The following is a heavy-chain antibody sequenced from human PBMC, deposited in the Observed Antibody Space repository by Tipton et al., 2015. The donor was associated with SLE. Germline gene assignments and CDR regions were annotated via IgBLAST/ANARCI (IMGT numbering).Heavy chain of an antibody. CDR2: VEYSGKT. CDR1: GGSIRTYY. V-gene: IGHV4-59*12. J-gene: IGHJ6*02. CDR3: ARGMLTWRGATIGVDV. Sequence: TLSLTCAVSGGSIRTYYWSWIRQPPGKGLEWIGSVEYSGKTSSNPSLKSRLATSVDTSKNQFSLKLTSVTAADTAVYYCARGMLTWRGATIGVDVWGQGTSVNVSS. D-gene: IGHD2-8*01.